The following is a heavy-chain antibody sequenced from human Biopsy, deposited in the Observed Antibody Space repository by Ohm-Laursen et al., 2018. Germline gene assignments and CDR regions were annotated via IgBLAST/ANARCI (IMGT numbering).Heavy chain of an antibody. J-gene: IGHJ3*01. CDR1: GGDINNYY. CDR2: IYPGGST. Sequence: PSETLSLTCNVSGGDINNYYWSWIRQPAGKGLEWIGRIYPGGSTNYNPSLKSRVTMSVDTSKKQLPLRLRSVTAADTAMYYCASVVLGPTNDAFDLWGQGTMVVVPS. CDR3: ASVVLGPTNDAFDL. V-gene: IGHV4-4*07. D-gene: IGHD3-22*01.